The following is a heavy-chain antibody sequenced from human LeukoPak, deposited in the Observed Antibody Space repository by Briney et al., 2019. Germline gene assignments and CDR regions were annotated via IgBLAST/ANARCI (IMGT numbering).Heavy chain of an antibody. CDR3: ARDQDYYDFWSGYLTSNTYGMDV. J-gene: IGHJ6*02. D-gene: IGHD3-3*01. CDR1: GFTFSSYW. CDR2: IKQDGSEK. V-gene: IGHV3-7*01. Sequence: GRSLRLSCAASGFTFSSYWMSWVRQAPGKGLEWVANIKQDGSEKYYVDSVKGRFTISRDNAKNSLYLQMNSLRAEDTAVYYCARDQDYYDFWSGYLTSNTYGMDVWGQGTTVTVSS.